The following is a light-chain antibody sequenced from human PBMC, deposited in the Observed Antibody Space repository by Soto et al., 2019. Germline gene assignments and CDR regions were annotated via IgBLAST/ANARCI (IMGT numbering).Light chain of an antibody. CDR1: SSDVGRYNL. CDR2: EVS. CDR3: CSYAGSSTVV. V-gene: IGLV2-23*02. J-gene: IGLJ2*01. Sequence: QSALTQPASVSGSPGQSITISCTGTSSDVGRYNLVSWYQQHPGKAPKLMIYEVSKRPSGVSNRFSGSKSGNTASLTISGLQAEDEAEYYFCSYAGSSTVVFGGGTKLTVL.